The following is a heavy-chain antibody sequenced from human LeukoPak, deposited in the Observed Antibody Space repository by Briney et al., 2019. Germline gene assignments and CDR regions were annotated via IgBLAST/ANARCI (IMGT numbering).Heavy chain of an antibody. Sequence: QPGGSLRLSCAASGFTFSSYWMHWVRQAPGKGLVWVSRINSDGSSTSYADSVKGRFTISRDNAKNSLYLQMNSLRADDTAVYYCARGQSRYFDWYLGFFDYWGQGTLVTVSS. CDR2: INSDGSST. V-gene: IGHV3-74*01. CDR3: ARGQSRYFDWYLGFFDY. J-gene: IGHJ4*02. CDR1: GFTFSSYW. D-gene: IGHD3-9*01.